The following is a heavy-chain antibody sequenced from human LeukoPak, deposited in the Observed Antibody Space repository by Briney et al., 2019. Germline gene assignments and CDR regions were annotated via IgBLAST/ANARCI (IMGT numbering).Heavy chain of an antibody. CDR1: GFTFSGYG. J-gene: IGHJ4*02. Sequence: PGGSLRLSCAASGFTFSGYGMNWVRQAPGKGLEWVSVIYSGGSTYYADSVKGRFTISRDNSKNTLYLQMNSLRAEDTALYYCARDRDDYFDYWGQGTLVTVSS. V-gene: IGHV3-53*01. CDR3: ARDRDDYFDY. D-gene: IGHD3-10*01. CDR2: IYSGGST.